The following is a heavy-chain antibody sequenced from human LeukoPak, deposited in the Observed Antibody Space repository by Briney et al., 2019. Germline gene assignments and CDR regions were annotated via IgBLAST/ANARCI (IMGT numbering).Heavy chain of an antibody. V-gene: IGHV3-23*01. Sequence: GGSLRLSCAASGFIFSSYSMSWVRQAPGKGLEWVSVITGSGGNTYYADSVKGRFTISKDNSKNTVYLQMSSLRAEDTAVYHCAKKSGDHFHFDFWGQGTLVTVSS. CDR3: AKKSGDHFHFDF. CDR1: GFIFSSYS. CDR2: ITGSGGNT. D-gene: IGHD2-21*01. J-gene: IGHJ4*02.